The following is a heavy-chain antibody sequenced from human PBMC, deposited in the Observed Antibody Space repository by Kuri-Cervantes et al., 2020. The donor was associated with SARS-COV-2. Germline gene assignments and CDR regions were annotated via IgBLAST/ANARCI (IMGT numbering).Heavy chain of an antibody. CDR2: IKQDGSEK. J-gene: IGHJ3*02. Sequence: GGSLRLSCAASGFTVSSNEMSWVRQAPGKGLEWVANIKQDGSEKYYVDSVKGRFTISRDNAKNSLYLQMNSLRAEDTAVYYCARDPGDAFDIWGQGTMVTVSS. CDR3: ARDPGDAFDI. CDR1: GFTVSSNE. V-gene: IGHV3-7*01.